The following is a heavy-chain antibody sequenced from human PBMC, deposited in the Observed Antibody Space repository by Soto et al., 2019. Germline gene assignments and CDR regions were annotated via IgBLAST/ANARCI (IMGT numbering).Heavy chain of an antibody. V-gene: IGHV1-46*01. CDR2: INPSGGST. D-gene: IGHD5-18*01. CDR3: QREEEDTAMVNYYHEGLDG. Sequence: ASVKVSCKASGYTFTSYYMHWVRQAPGQGLEWMGIINPSGGSTSYAQKFQGRVTMTRDTSTSTVYMELSRLRSEDTAVYYCQREEEDTAMVNYYHEGLDGWGQGTVVTVSS. CDR1: GYTFTSYY. J-gene: IGHJ6*02.